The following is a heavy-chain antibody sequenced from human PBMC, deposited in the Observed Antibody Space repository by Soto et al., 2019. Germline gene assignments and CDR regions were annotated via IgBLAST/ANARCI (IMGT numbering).Heavy chain of an antibody. J-gene: IGHJ6*02. CDR3: ARESHYPRDKQYYRMGV. CDR2: ISHDATSE. V-gene: IGHV3-30*03. D-gene: IGHD1-26*01. Sequence: GGAVRLSCGSSAFSLRSYVFHWVRQSPGKGLEWGACISHDATSEPYIDSVKGRCTIPRHNAKTKLHIQMNSLRGEDTAVDYCARESHYPRDKQYYRMGVLGQGNSVTL. CDR1: AFSLRSYV.